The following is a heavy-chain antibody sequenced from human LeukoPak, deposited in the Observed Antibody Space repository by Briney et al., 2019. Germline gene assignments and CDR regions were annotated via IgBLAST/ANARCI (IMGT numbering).Heavy chain of an antibody. CDR1: GGSISRYY. CDR2: IHYSGRS. V-gene: IGHV4-59*08. J-gene: IGHJ4*02. CDR3: ARRLGGSSAGFDL. D-gene: IGHD6-25*01. Sequence: PSETLSLTCTVSGGSISRYYWSWIPQPPGKGREWIGSIHYSGRSTYNPSLKSRVPISVATSKKQFSLKLSSVTAADRAVYYCARRLGGSSAGFDLWGQGTLVTVSS.